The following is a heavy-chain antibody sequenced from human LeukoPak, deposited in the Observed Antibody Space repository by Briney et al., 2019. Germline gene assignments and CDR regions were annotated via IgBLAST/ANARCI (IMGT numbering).Heavy chain of an antibody. Sequence: GGSLRLSCAASGFTFSNAWMSWVRQAPGKGLEWVGRIKSKTDGGTTDYAAPVKGRFTISRDDSKNTPYLQMSSLKTEDTAVYYCTTEYTIYGDYANDYWGQGTLVTVSS. CDR2: IKSKTDGGTT. D-gene: IGHD4-17*01. CDR3: TTEYTIYGDYANDY. V-gene: IGHV3-15*01. J-gene: IGHJ4*02. CDR1: GFTFSNAW.